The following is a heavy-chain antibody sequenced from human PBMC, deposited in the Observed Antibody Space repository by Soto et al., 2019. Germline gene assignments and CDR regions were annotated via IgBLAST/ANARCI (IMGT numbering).Heavy chain of an antibody. J-gene: IGHJ4*02. V-gene: IGHV4-39*07. CDR2: IYYSGST. Sequence: SETLSLTCTVSGGSISSSSYYWGWIRQPPGKGLEWIGSIYYSGSTYYNPSLKSRVTISEDTSKNQFSLKLSSVTAADTAVYYCARATYYYDSSGYSDRVLDYWGQGTLVTVSS. CDR1: GGSISSSSYY. D-gene: IGHD3-22*01. CDR3: ARATYYYDSSGYSDRVLDY.